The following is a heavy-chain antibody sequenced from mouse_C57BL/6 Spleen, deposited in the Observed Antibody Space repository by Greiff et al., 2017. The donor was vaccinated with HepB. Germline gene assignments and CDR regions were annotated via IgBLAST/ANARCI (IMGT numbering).Heavy chain of an antibody. CDR1: GFTFSSYG. CDR3: ARHGDSRDYFDY. V-gene: IGHV5-6*01. D-gene: IGHD3-3*01. CDR2: ISSGGSYT. Sequence: EVQVVESGGDLVKPGGSLKLSCAASGFTFSSYGMSWVRQTPDKRLEWVATISSGGSYTYYPDSVKGRFTISRDNAKNTLYLQMSSLKSEDTAMYYCARHGDSRDYFDYWGQGTTLTVSS. J-gene: IGHJ2*01.